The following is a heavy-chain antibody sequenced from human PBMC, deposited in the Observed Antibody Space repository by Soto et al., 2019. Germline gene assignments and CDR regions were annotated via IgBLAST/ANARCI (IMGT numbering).Heavy chain of an antibody. Sequence: GGSLRLSCAASVFTFSTSVMSWVRQAPGKGLQWVSSISGSGDRTYYADSVKGRFTVSRDNSKNTLYLDMNTVTADDTALYYCTWSLVARDAFDEWGQGTMVTVSS. J-gene: IGHJ3*01. V-gene: IGHV3-23*01. CDR1: VFTFSTSV. CDR2: ISGSGDRT. CDR3: TWSLVARDAFDE. D-gene: IGHD5-12*01.